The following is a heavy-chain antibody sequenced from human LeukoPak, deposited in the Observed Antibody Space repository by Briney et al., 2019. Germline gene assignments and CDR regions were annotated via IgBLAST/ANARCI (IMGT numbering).Heavy chain of an antibody. Sequence: SETLSLTCTVSGGSISSYYWSWIRQPPGKGLEWIGYIYYSGSTNYNPSPKSQVTISVDTSKNQFSLKLSSVTAADTAVYYCASQAGYYYYMDVWGKGTTVTVSS. D-gene: IGHD6-25*01. J-gene: IGHJ6*03. CDR1: GGSISSYY. CDR2: IYYSGST. V-gene: IGHV4-59*01. CDR3: ASQAGYYYYMDV.